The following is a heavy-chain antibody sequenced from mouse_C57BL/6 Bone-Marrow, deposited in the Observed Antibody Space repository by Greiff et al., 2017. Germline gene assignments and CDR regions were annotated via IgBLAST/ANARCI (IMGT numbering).Heavy chain of an antibody. V-gene: IGHV5-6*02. CDR2: ISSGGSYT. D-gene: IGHD2-3*01. J-gene: IGHJ3*01. Sequence: DVKLQESGGDLVKPGGSLKLSCAASGFTFSSYGMSWVRQTPDKRLEWVATISSGGSYTYYPDSVKGRFTISRDNAKNTLYLQMSSLKSEDTAMYYCARPIYDGYYGFAYWGQGTLVTVSA. CDR3: ARPIYDGYYGFAY. CDR1: GFTFSSYG.